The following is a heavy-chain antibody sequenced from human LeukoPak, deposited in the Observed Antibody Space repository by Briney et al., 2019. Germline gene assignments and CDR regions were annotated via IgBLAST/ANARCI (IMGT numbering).Heavy chain of an antibody. J-gene: IGHJ3*02. CDR3: AGHYYDSSGYHDAFDI. CDR1: GGSISSYY. Sequence: SETLSLTCTVSGGSISSYYWSLIRQPPGKGLEWIGYIYYSGSTNYNPSLNSRVTISVDTSKNQFSLKLSSVTAADTAVYYCAGHYYDSSGYHDAFDIWGQGTMVTVSS. D-gene: IGHD3-22*01. V-gene: IGHV4-59*08. CDR2: IYYSGST.